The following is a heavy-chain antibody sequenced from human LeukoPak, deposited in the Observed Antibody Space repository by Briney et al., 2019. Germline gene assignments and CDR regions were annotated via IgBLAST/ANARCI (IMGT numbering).Heavy chain of an antibody. Sequence: PSETLSLTCTVSGGSISRYYWSWIRQPPGKGLEWIGYIYYSGSTNYNPSLKSRVTISVDTSKDQFSLKLSSVTAADTAVYYCARVGIQLWWVFDYWGPGTLVTVSS. CDR1: GGSISRYY. CDR3: ARVGIQLWWVFDY. J-gene: IGHJ4*02. V-gene: IGHV4-59*01. D-gene: IGHD5-18*01. CDR2: IYYSGST.